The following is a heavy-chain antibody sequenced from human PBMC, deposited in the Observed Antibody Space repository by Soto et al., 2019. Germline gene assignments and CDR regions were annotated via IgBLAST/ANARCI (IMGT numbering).Heavy chain of an antibody. CDR2: ILPNCGNA. CDR1: GDAFTIYD. CDR3: ARGHEYGGNSDAFDF. J-gene: IGHJ3*01. Sequence: ASVKVSCTASGDAFTIYDINWVRQATGQGPEWMGNILPNCGNAGYAQKFQGRVTITADKSTNTAYMELRSLLSEDTAVYYCARGHEYGGNSDAFDFWGQGTVVTVSS. D-gene: IGHD4-17*01. V-gene: IGHV1-8*03.